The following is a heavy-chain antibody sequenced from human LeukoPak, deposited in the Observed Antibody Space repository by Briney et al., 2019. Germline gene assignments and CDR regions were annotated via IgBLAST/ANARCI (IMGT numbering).Heavy chain of an antibody. V-gene: IGHV4-59*08. Sequence: SETLSFTCTVSGGSINNYCWSWVRQAPGKGLEWIGYIYYTGITNYNPSLKSRVTISVDTPKNQFSLNLTSVTAADTAVYYCVRRRYYDSDGYWYYFDYWGLGTLVTVSS. CDR1: GGSINNYC. D-gene: IGHD3-22*01. J-gene: IGHJ4*02. CDR3: VRRRYYDSDGYWYYFDY. CDR2: IYYTGIT.